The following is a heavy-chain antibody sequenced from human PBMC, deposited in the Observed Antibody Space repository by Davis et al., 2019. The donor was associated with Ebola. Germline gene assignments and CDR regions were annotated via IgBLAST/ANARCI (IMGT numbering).Heavy chain of an antibody. Sequence: SCAISGDSVSSAGWNWIRQSPSRGLEWLGRTYYSSKWYNDYAVSVKSRITINPDTSKNQLSLQLNSVTPEDTALYYCARGWLRGGMDVWGEGTTVTV. CDR1: GDSVSSAG. D-gene: IGHD5-18*01. CDR2: TYYSSKWYN. J-gene: IGHJ6*02. CDR3: ARGWLRGGMDV. V-gene: IGHV6-1*01.